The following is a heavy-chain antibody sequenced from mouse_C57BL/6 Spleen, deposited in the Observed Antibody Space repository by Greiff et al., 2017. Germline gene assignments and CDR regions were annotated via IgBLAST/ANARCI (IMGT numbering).Heavy chain of an antibody. J-gene: IGHJ1*03. V-gene: IGHV1-54*01. Sequence: QVQLQQSGAELVRPGTSVKVSCKASGYAFTDYLIEWVKQRPGQGLEWIGVINPESGGTNYNEKFKVKATLTADKSSSTAYMQLSSLTSEDSAVYFCARRWDRGYFDVWGTGTTVTVSS. CDR3: ARRWDRGYFDV. D-gene: IGHD3-3*01. CDR2: INPESGGT. CDR1: GYAFTDYL.